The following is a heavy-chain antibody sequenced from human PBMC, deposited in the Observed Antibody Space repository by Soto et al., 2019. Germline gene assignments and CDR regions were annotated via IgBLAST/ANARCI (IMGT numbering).Heavy chain of an antibody. V-gene: IGHV3-23*01. Sequence: EVQLLESGGGLVQPGGSLRLSCAASGFTFSSYAMSWVRQAPGKGLEWVSAISGSGGSTYYADSVKGRFTISRDNSKNTLYLQMNSLGAEDTAVYYCAKTGNYYGSGSYLARWFDPWGQGTLVTVSS. D-gene: IGHD3-10*01. CDR1: GFTFSSYA. J-gene: IGHJ5*02. CDR3: AKTGNYYGSGSYLARWFDP. CDR2: ISGSGGST.